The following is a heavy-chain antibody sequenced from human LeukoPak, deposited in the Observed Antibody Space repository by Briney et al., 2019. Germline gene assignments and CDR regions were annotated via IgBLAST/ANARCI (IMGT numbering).Heavy chain of an antibody. V-gene: IGHV3-30*18. Sequence: PGGSLRLSCAASGFTFSSYGMHWVRQAPGKGLEWVAVISYDGSNKYYADSVKGRFTISRDNSKNTLYLQMNSLRAEDTAVYYCAKAYYDILTGYYKEFDYWGQGTLVTVSS. CDR3: AKAYYDILTGYYKEFDY. D-gene: IGHD3-9*01. J-gene: IGHJ4*02. CDR1: GFTFSSYG. CDR2: ISYDGSNK.